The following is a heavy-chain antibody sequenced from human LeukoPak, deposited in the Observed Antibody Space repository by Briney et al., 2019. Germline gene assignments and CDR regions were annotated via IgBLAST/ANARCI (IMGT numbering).Heavy chain of an antibody. CDR3: ARGQGLTLGIDY. D-gene: IGHD2-21*01. Sequence: SSETLSLTCAVYGGSFSGYYWSWIRQPPGKGLEWIGEINHSGSTNYNPSLKSRVTISVDTSKNQFSLKLSSVTAADTAVYYCARGQGLTLGIDYWGQGTLATVSS. J-gene: IGHJ4*02. CDR1: GGSFSGYY. CDR2: INHSGST. V-gene: IGHV4-34*01.